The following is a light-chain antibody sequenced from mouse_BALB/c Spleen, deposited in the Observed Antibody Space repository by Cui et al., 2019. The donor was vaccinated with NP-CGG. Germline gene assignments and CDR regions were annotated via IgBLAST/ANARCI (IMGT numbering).Light chain of an antibody. CDR3: ALWYSNHWV. J-gene: IGLJ1*01. CDR2: DTS. CDR1: PGAVTTGNY. Sequence: QAVVTQESAPTTSPGETVHLPCRPRPGAVTTGNYATGVQEKPEHLFTCQRGDTSNRAPCVPARFSGTLFGDKAALTITGAQTEDEAIYFCALWYSNHWVFGGGTKLTVL. V-gene: IGLV1*01.